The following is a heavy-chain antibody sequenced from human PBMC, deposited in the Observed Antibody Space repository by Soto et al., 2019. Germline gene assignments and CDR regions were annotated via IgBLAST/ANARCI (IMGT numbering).Heavy chain of an antibody. CDR1: GFNFRTYH. V-gene: IGHV3-13*01. Sequence: GGSLILSCASSGFNFRTYHMHWVRQATGKGLEWVSTIGTTGDTYYPVSVKGRFTISRENAKNSLYLQMNSLRAGDTAVYYCARDLYSFNYWGQETLVTVSS. CDR3: ARDLYSFNY. CDR2: IGTTGDT. J-gene: IGHJ4*02.